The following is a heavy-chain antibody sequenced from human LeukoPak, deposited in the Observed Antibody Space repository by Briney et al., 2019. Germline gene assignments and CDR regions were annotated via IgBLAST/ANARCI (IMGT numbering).Heavy chain of an antibody. CDR2: IYYSGST. V-gene: IGHV4-59*12. Sequence: SETLSLTCTVSGGSISSYYWSWIRQPPGKGLEWIGYIYYSGSTNYNPSLKSRVTISVDTSKNQFSLKLSSVTAADTAVYYCARGRLSGYYYYGMDVWGQGTTVTVSS. CDR3: ARGRLSGYYYYGMDV. CDR1: GGSISSYY. D-gene: IGHD3-16*02. J-gene: IGHJ6*02.